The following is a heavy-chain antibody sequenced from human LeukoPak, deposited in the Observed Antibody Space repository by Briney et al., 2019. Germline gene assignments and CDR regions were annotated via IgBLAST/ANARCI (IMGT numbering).Heavy chain of an antibody. J-gene: IGHJ4*02. CDR3: GRGTGY. CDR2: ISSNGDNT. CDR1: GFTFSTYV. V-gene: IGHV3-64D*06. Sequence: PGGSLRLSCSASGFTFSTYVMHWVRQAPGKGLEYVSAISSNGDNTYYADSVKGRFTISRDNSKNTLYLQMSSLRADDTAVYYCGRGTGYWGQGTLVTVSS.